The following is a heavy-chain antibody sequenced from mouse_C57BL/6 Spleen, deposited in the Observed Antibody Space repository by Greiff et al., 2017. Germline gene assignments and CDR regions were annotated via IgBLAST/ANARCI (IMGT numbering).Heavy chain of an antibody. CDR1: GYSFTDYN. CDR3: AKDYGSSYGYFDV. D-gene: IGHD1-1*01. V-gene: IGHV1-39*01. Sequence: VQLKESGPELVKPGASVKISCKASGYSFTDYNMNWVKQSNGKSLEWIGVINPNYGTTSYNQKFKGKATLTVDQSSSTAYMQLNSLTSENSAVYYCAKDYGSSYGYFDVWGTGTTVTVSS. CDR2: INPNYGTT. J-gene: IGHJ1*03.